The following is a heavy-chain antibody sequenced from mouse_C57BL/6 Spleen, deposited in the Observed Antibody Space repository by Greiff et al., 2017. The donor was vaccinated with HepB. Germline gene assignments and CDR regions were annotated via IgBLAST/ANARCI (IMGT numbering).Heavy chain of an antibody. D-gene: IGHD1-1*01. CDR1: GFTFSSYG. Sequence: EVQGVESGGDLVKPGGSLKLSCAASGFTFSSYGMSWVRQTPDKRLEWVATISSGGSYTYYPDRVKGRFTISRDNAKNTLYLQMSSLKSEDTAMYYCARHEGYYGSSVNYWGQGTTLTVSS. CDR3: ARHEGYYGSSVNY. J-gene: IGHJ2*01. V-gene: IGHV5-6*01. CDR2: ISSGGSYT.